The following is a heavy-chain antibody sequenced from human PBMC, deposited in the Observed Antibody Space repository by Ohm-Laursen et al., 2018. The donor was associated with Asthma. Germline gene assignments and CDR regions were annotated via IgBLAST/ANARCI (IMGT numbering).Heavy chain of an antibody. V-gene: IGHV3-23*01. D-gene: IGHD2-21*02. Sequence: SLRLSCSASGFPFSLYAMDWVRQAPGKGLEWVAGVSANSGKTRYADSVKGRFTISRDNPKNILYLQMNSLRADDTAVYFCAKDVFAGPNVVVVTAADCWGQGTLVTVSA. J-gene: IGHJ4*02. CDR2: VSANSGKT. CDR1: GFPFSLYA. CDR3: AKDVFAGPNVVVVTAADC.